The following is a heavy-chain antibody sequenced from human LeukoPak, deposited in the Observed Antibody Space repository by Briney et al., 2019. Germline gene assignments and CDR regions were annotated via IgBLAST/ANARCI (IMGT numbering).Heavy chain of an antibody. V-gene: IGHV3-23*01. CDR3: AKPRADIPATVFDS. D-gene: IGHD2-2*02. J-gene: IGHJ4*02. CDR1: NRTFTGYA. CDR2: ITGNGVNT. Sequence: PTLSSASTNRTFTGYAMNGDRHGPGNGQKKAAAITGNGVNTYYADSVKGRFTISSDPPKNTLFLQMHSLRADDTAVYYCAKPRADIPATVFDSWGQGALVTVSS.